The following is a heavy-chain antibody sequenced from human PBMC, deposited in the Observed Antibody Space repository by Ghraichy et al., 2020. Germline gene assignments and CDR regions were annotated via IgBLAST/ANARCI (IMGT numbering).Heavy chain of an antibody. CDR2: ISYDGSNK. J-gene: IGHJ6*02. CDR3: AKDAGVVRDTAVDYYYYGMDV. V-gene: IGHV3-30*18. D-gene: IGHD5-18*01. CDR1: GFTFSSYG. Sequence: GGSLRLSCAASGFTFSSYGMHWVRQAPGKGLEWVAVISYDGSNKYYADSVKGRFTISRDNSKNTLYLQMNSLRAEDTAVYYCAKDAGVVRDTAVDYYYYGMDVWGQGTTVTVSS.